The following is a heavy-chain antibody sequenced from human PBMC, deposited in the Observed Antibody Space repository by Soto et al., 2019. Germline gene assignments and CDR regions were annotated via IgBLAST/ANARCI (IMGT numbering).Heavy chain of an antibody. D-gene: IGHD3-10*01. CDR3: ARHITMVRGVIISGVWFDP. CDR2: INGGNGYA. V-gene: IGHV1-3*01. Sequence: GASVKVSCKASGYTFSSNAIHWVRQAPGQELEWMGWINGGNGYAKYSQNFQDRVTLTRDTSTSTAYMELSSLRSEDTAVYYCARHITMVRGVIISGVWFDPWGQGTLVTVSS. CDR1: GYTFSSNA. J-gene: IGHJ5*02.